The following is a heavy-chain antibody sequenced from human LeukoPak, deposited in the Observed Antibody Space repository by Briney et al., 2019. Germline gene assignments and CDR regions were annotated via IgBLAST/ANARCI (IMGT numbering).Heavy chain of an antibody. CDR2: ISSGSSYI. V-gene: IGHV3-21*01. D-gene: IGHD3-10*01. CDR1: GFTFNTYS. Sequence: GGSLRLSCAASGFTFNTYSMNWVRQAPGKGLEWVSSISSGSSYIYYADSVRGRFTISRDNAKNSLYLQMNSLRVEDTAVYYCAKEHYGSGNDAFDIWGQGTMVTVSS. J-gene: IGHJ3*02. CDR3: AKEHYGSGNDAFDI.